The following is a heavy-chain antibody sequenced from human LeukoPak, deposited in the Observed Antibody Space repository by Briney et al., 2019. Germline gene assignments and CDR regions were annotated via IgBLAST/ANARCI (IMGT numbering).Heavy chain of an antibody. Sequence: SETLSLTCAVYGGSFSGYYWSWIRQPLGKGLEWIGEISHSGSTNYNPSLKSRVTISVDTSKNQFSLKLSSVTAADTAVYYCASLRRYYYGSGSYRWGQGTLVTVSS. CDR3: ASLRRYYYGSGSYR. J-gene: IGHJ4*02. CDR2: ISHSGST. V-gene: IGHV4-34*01. D-gene: IGHD3-10*01. CDR1: GGSFSGYY.